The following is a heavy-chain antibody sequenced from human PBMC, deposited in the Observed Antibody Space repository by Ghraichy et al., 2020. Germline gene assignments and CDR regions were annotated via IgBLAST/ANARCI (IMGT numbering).Heavy chain of an antibody. J-gene: IGHJ4*02. D-gene: IGHD3-9*01. V-gene: IGHV3-30*18. CDR1: GFTFSNYG. CDR2: ISYDGSQK. Sequence: GGSLRLSCAASGFTFSNYGMHWVRQAPGKGLEWVAVISYDGSQKYYGDSVKGRFTISRDNSKDTLYLQMNTLSAEDTAVYYCVKQYYYDILTGPRYLDCWGQGTLVTVSP. CDR3: VKQYYYDILTGPRYLDC.